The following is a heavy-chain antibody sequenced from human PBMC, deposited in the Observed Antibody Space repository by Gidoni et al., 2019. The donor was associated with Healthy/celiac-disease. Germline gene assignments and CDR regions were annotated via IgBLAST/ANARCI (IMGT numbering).Heavy chain of an antibody. Sequence: QVQLQQWGAGLLKPSETLSLTCAVYGGSFSGYYWSWIRQPPGKGLEWIGEINHSGSTNYNPSLKSRVTISVDTSKNQFSLKLSSVTAADTAVYYCASPHALGSSTSFYFDYWGQGTLVTVSS. J-gene: IGHJ4*02. CDR2: INHSGST. V-gene: IGHV4-34*01. D-gene: IGHD2-2*01. CDR3: ASPHALGSSTSFYFDY. CDR1: GGSFSGYY.